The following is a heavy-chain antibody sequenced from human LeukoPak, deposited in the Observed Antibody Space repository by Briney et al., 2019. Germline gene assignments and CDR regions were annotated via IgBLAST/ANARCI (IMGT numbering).Heavy chain of an antibody. CDR2: IYYSGST. D-gene: IGHD2-2*01. CDR1: GGSISSSSYY. Sequence: SETLSLTCTVSGGSISSSSYYWGWIRQPPGTGLEWIGSIYYSGSTYYNPSLKSRVTISVDTSKNQFSLKLSSVTAADTAVYYCATSIVVVPAAGVNWFDPWGQGTLVTVSS. J-gene: IGHJ5*02. CDR3: ATSIVVVPAAGVNWFDP. V-gene: IGHV4-39*01.